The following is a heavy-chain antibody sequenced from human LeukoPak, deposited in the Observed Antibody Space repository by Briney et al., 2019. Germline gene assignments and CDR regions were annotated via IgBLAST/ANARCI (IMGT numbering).Heavy chain of an antibody. D-gene: IGHD3-10*01. CDR2: VYYTGGT. CDR3: ATLGFYYGSGRSWFAP. J-gene: IGHJ5*02. Sequence: SETLSLTCTVSGGSITTDSYYWAWIRQTPGRGPEWIGSVYYTGGTYYSPSLQSRVAISVDTSKNEFSPRVNSVTAADTGVYYCATLGFYYGSGRSWFAPWGQGILVSVSS. CDR1: GGSITTDSYY. V-gene: IGHV4-39*01.